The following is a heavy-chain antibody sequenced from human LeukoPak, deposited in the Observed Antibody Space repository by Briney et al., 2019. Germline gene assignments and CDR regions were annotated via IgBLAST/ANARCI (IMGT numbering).Heavy chain of an antibody. Sequence: GGSLRLSCAASGFTFSRYSMNWVRQAPGKGLEWVSSISGSSSYKYYADSVKGRFTISRDNAKNSLYLQMNSLRAEDTAVYYCARGGRSIDYWGQGTLVTVSS. V-gene: IGHV3-21*01. CDR3: ARGGRSIDY. J-gene: IGHJ4*02. CDR1: GFTFSRYS. CDR2: ISGSSSYK.